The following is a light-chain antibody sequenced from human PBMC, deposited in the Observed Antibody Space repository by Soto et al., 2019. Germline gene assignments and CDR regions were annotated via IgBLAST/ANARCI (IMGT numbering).Light chain of an antibody. CDR2: AAS. CDR1: QGINIF. Sequence: DIQLTQSPSFLSASVGDRVTITCRASQGINIFLAWFQQKPGKAPNLLISAASTLQSGVPSRFSGSGSETEFTLTITSLHPEDSSTYYCQQLNSYPRTFGQGTKVEIK. V-gene: IGKV1-9*01. J-gene: IGKJ2*01. CDR3: QQLNSYPRT.